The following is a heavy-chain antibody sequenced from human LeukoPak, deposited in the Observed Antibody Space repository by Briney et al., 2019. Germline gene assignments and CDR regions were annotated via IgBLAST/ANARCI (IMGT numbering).Heavy chain of an antibody. Sequence: ASVKVSCKTSGYTFTRDGISWVRQAPGQGLEWMAWISGYNGDTNYAQKFYGRVTLTTDTSTSTAYMDLRSLRSDDTAVYYCARVPGITIFGVVISYFDYWGQGTLVTVSS. D-gene: IGHD3-3*01. CDR2: ISGYNGDT. J-gene: IGHJ4*02. CDR3: ARVPGITIFGVVISYFDY. V-gene: IGHV1-18*01. CDR1: GYTFTRDG.